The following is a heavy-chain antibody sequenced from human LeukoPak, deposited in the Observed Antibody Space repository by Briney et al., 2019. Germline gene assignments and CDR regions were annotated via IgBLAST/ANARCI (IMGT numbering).Heavy chain of an antibody. CDR1: GFTFSSYA. V-gene: IGHV3-23*01. CDR2: ISGSGGST. D-gene: IGHD1-7*01. CDR3: AKDLPTGGYNWNYPGELFDY. J-gene: IGHJ4*02. Sequence: GGSLRLSCSASGFTFSSYAMSWVRQAPGKGLEWVSAISGSGGSTYYADSVKGRFTISRDNSKNTLYLQMNSLRAEDTAVYYCAKDLPTGGYNWNYPGELFDYWGQGTLVTVSS.